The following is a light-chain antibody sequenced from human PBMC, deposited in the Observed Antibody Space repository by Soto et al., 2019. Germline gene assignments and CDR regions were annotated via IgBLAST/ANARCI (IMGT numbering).Light chain of an antibody. J-gene: IGLJ2*01. Sequence: QSVLTQPASVSGSPGQSITISCTGTSSDVGTYNLVSWYQQHPGQAPKLMIYDDIKRPSGVSTRFSGSKSGNTASLTISGLQAEDESDYYCCSYAGSSTVVVFGGGTKLTVL. CDR1: SSDVGTYNL. CDR3: CSYAGSSTVVV. V-gene: IGLV2-23*02. CDR2: DDI.